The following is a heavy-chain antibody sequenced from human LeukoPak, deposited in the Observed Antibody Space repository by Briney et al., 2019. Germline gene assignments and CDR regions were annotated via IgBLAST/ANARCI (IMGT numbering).Heavy chain of an antibody. CDR1: GFTFSSYG. J-gene: IGHJ4*02. V-gene: IGHV3-30*02. CDR3: AREQRSYGDYQTPFFDY. Sequence: GGSLRLSCAASGFTFSSYGMHWVRQAPGKGLEWVAFIRYDGSNKYYADSVKGRFTISRDNSKNTLYLQMNSLRAEDTAVYYCAREQRSYGDYQTPFFDYWGQGTLVTVSS. D-gene: IGHD4-17*01. CDR2: IRYDGSNK.